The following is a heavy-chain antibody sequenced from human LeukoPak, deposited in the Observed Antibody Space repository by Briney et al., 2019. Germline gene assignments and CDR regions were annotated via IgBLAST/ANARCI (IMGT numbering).Heavy chain of an antibody. D-gene: IGHD3-22*01. Sequence: ASVKVSCKASGYTFTGYYMHWVRQAPGQGLEWMGWINPNSGGTNYAQKFQGRVTMTRDTSISTAYMELSRLRSDDTAVYYCARDWHSSGYYYSWGQGTLVTVSS. V-gene: IGHV1-2*02. CDR3: ARDWHSSGYYYS. CDR1: GYTFTGYY. CDR2: INPNSGGT. J-gene: IGHJ4*02.